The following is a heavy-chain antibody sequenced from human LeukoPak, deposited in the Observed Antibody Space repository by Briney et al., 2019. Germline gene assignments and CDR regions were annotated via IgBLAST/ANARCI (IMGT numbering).Heavy chain of an antibody. CDR1: GGSISGSSYY. CDR3: ARLPYGSGNPDYYYYYGMDV. V-gene: IGHV4-61*01. CDR2: IYYSGST. Sequence: SETLSLTCIVSGGSISGSSYYWSWIRQPPGKGLEWIGYIYYSGSTNYNPSLKSRVTISADTSKNQFSLKLSSVTAADTAVYYCARLPYGSGNPDYYYYYGMDVWGQGTTVTVSS. D-gene: IGHD3-10*01. J-gene: IGHJ6*02.